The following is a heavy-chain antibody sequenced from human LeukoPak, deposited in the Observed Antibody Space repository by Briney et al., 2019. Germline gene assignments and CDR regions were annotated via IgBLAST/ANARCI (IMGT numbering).Heavy chain of an antibody. D-gene: IGHD3-3*01. CDR1: GFTFSSYA. J-gene: IGHJ4*02. CDR2: ISYDGSNK. CDR3: AKYLDDFWSGQNTDY. Sequence: PGGSLRLSCAASGFTFSSYAMHWVRQAPGKGLEWVAVISYDGSNKYYADSVKGRFTISRDNSKNTLYLQMNSLRAEDTAVYYCAKYLDDFWSGQNTDYWGQGTLVTVSS. V-gene: IGHV3-30-3*01.